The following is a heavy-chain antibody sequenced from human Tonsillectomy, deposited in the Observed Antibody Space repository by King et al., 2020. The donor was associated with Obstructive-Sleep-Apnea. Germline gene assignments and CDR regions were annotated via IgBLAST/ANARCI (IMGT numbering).Heavy chain of an antibody. CDR3: ARGAFYSGLDV. Sequence: VQLVESGGALVMPGGSLTLSCAASGFILRSYSMKWVSQVPGKGLECFSFITSDSSVIRYSDSVKGRLHISRDNAKDSLYLQMNGLRAEDTAVYYCARGAFYSGLDVWGQGTTVTVSS. J-gene: IGHJ6*02. V-gene: IGHV3-21*04. CDR1: GFILRSYS. CDR2: ITSDSSVI.